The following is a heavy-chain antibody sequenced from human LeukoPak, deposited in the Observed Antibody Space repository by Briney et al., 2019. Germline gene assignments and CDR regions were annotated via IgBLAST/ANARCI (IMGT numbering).Heavy chain of an antibody. Sequence: GGSLRLSCAASGFTFDDYGMSWVRQGPGKGLEWVSGINWNGGNTGYADSVKGRFTIFRDNAKNSLYLEMDSLRVEDTALYYCARTSDGNWFDPWGQETLVTVSS. D-gene: IGHD1-26*01. CDR3: ARTSDGNWFDP. V-gene: IGHV3-20*04. J-gene: IGHJ5*02. CDR1: GFTFDDYG. CDR2: INWNGGNT.